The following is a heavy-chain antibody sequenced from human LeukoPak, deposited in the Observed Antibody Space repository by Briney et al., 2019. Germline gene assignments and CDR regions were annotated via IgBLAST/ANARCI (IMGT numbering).Heavy chain of an antibody. D-gene: IGHD3-3*01. Sequence: SSETLSLTCAVYGGSFSGYYWSWIRQPPGKGLEWIGEINHSGSTNYNPSLKSRVTISVDTSKNQFSLKLSSVTAADTAVYYCARGGGYYIYWGQGTLVTVSS. V-gene: IGHV4-34*01. CDR2: INHSGST. CDR1: GGSFSGYY. CDR3: ARGGGYYIY. J-gene: IGHJ4*02.